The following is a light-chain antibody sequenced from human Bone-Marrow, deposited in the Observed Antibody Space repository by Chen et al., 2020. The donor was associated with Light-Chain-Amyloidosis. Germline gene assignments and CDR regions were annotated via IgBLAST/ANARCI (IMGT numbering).Light chain of an antibody. CDR1: NIGSTS. V-gene: IGLV3-21*02. CDR2: DDS. Sequence: SYVLTQPSSVSVAPGQTATIACGGNNIGSTSVHWYQQTPGQAPLLVVNDDSDRPSGIPERLSGSTSGKTATLTISRVEAGDEADYYCQVWDRSSDRPVFGGGTKLTVL. CDR3: QVWDRSSDRPV. J-gene: IGLJ3*02.